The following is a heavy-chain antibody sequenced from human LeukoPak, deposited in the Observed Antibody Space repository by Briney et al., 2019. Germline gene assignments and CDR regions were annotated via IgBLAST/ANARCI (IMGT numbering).Heavy chain of an antibody. V-gene: IGHV4-59*12. CDR3: ATIVGASYFDY. J-gene: IGHJ4*02. CDR2: LYYNGST. CDR1: GGSISTYY. D-gene: IGHD1-26*01. Sequence: SETLSLTCTVSGGSISTYYWSWIRQPPGKGLEWIGYLYYNGSTNYNPSLKSRVTMSVDTSKNQFSLKLSSVTAADTAVYYCATIVGASYFDYWGQGTLVTVSS.